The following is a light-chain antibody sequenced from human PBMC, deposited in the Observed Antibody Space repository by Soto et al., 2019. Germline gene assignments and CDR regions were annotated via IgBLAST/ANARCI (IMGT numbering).Light chain of an antibody. CDR2: AAS. CDR3: QQSSSTVLT. CDR1: QTINNY. V-gene: IGKV1-39*01. Sequence: DIQMTQSPSSLSASVGDRVTITCRASQTINNYLNWYQQKPGKAPKLLIYAASSLQGGVPSRFSGSGSGTDFTLTISSLQRADCAIYYCQQSSSTVLTFGGGTKVEI. J-gene: IGKJ4*01.